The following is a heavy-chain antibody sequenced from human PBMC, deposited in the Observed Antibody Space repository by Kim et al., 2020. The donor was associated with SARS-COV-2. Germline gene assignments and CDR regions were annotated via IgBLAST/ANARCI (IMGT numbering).Heavy chain of an antibody. CDR3: ARFFLGYSGYDYGMDV. J-gene: IGHJ6*04. Sequence: GESLKISCKGSGYSFTSYWIGWVRQMPGKGLEWMGIIYPGDSDTRYSPSFQGQVTISADKSISTAYLQWSSLKASDTAMYYCARFFLGYSGYDYGMDVWGTGTTVTVSS. V-gene: IGHV5-51*01. CDR1: GYSFTSYW. D-gene: IGHD5-12*01. CDR2: IYPGDSDT.